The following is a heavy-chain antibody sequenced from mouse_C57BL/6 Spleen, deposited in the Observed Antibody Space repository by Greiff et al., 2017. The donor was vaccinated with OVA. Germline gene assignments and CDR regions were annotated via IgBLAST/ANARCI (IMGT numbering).Heavy chain of an antibody. CDR3: ARHGGYGTEDWYFDV. CDR2: INSDGGST. Sequence: LVESGGGLVQPGESLKLSCESNEYEFPSHDMSWVRKTPEKRLELVAAINSDGGSTYYPDTMERRFIISRDNTKKTLYLQMSSLRSEDTALYYCARHGGYGTEDWYFDVWGTGTTVTVSS. CDR1: EYEFPSHD. J-gene: IGHJ1*03. D-gene: IGHD1-1*01. V-gene: IGHV5-2*01.